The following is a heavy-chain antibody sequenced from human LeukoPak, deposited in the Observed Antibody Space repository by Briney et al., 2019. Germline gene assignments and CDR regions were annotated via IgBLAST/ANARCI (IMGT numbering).Heavy chain of an antibody. Sequence: GGSLRLSCAASGFTFSSYAMNWVRQAPGKGLEWVSTISGDGGDTHYADSVRGPFTISSANSKNTLFMQINSLRAGDTAVYYCGKSGRGAWHYFEYWGQGTLVTASS. V-gene: IGHV3-23*01. J-gene: IGHJ4*02. CDR2: ISGDGGDT. CDR1: GFTFSSYA. CDR3: GKSGRGAWHYFEY. D-gene: IGHD1-26*01.